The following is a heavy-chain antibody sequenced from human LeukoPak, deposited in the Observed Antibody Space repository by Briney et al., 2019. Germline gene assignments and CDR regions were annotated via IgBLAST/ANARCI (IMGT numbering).Heavy chain of an antibody. CDR1: GFAFGFAW. D-gene: IGHD3-22*01. V-gene: IGHV3-15*01. J-gene: IGHJ4*02. CDR3: ARGANSHDSSDFDN. Sequence: GGSLRLSCTASGFAFGFAWMSWGRQGPGKRLEWVCRIRSNAHGRDTEYAAPEKARCIIASKESKTTFYLEMNSLRAEDTAVYYCARGANSHDSSDFDNWGRGTLVTVSS. CDR2: IRSNAHGRDT.